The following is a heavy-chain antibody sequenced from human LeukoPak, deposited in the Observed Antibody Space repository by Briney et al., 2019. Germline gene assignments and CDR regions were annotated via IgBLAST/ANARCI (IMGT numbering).Heavy chain of an antibody. J-gene: IGHJ5*02. V-gene: IGHV1-46*01. CDR3: ARAISRWFDP. CDR1: GYTFTSDY. Sequence: ASVTVSCKASGYTFTSDYIHWVRQAPGQGLEWMGIINPSGGSTSYAQKFQGRVTMTRDTSTSTVYMELSSLRSEDTAVYYCARAISRWFDPWGQGTLVTVSS. CDR2: INPSGGST.